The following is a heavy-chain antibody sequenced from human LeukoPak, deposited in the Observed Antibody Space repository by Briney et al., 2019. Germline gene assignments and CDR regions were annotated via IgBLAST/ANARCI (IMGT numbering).Heavy chain of an antibody. CDR3: ARRGPLNYYGSGSYLNWYFDL. J-gene: IGHJ2*01. D-gene: IGHD3-10*01. V-gene: IGHV4-59*08. CDR2: IYYSGST. CDR1: GGSISSYY. Sequence: PSETLSLTCTVSGGSISSYYWSWIRQPPGKGLEWIGYIYYSGSTNYNPSLKSRVTISVDTSKNQFSLKLSSVTAADTAVYYCARRGPLNYYGSGSYLNWYFDLWGRGTLVTVSS.